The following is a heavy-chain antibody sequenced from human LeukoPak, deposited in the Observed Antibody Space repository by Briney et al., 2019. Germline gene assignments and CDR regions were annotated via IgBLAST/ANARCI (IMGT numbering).Heavy chain of an antibody. Sequence: SETLSLTCTVSGGSISTYYWSWIRQSAGKGLEWIGRIHTSGSPDYNPSLRSRVTMSVDTSKNQFSLKVSSVIAADTGIYYCARAPEFSSGWLLDCWGQGSLVTVSS. CDR3: ARAPEFSSGWLLDC. CDR2: IHTSGSP. D-gene: IGHD6-19*01. CDR1: GGSISTYY. J-gene: IGHJ4*02. V-gene: IGHV4-4*07.